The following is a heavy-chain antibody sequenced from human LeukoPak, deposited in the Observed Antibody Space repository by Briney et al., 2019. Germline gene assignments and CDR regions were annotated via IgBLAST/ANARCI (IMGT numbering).Heavy chain of an antibody. CDR1: GFTFSSYA. V-gene: IGHV3-23*01. CDR3: AKGRRTPGDIVVVPAAMPLDY. D-gene: IGHD2-2*01. J-gene: IGHJ4*02. CDR2: ISGSGGST. Sequence: GRSLRLSCAASGFTFSSYAMSWVRQAPGKGLEWVSAISGSGGSTYYADSVKGRFTISRDNSKSTLYLQMNSLRAEDTAVYYCAKGRRTPGDIVVVPAAMPLDYWGQGTLVTVSS.